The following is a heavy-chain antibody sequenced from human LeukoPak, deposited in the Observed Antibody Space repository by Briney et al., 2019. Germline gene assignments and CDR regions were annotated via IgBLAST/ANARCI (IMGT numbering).Heavy chain of an antibody. D-gene: IGHD3-10*01. J-gene: IGHJ5*02. V-gene: IGHV4-59*12. Sequence: SETLSLTCTVSGGSISSYYWSWIRQPPGEGLEWIGYIYHTGSTYYNPSLKGRVTISVDRSKNQFSLNLNFVTAADTALYYCARGDGSGSGRWFDPWGQGTLITVSS. CDR3: ARGDGSGSGRWFDP. CDR2: IYHTGST. CDR1: GGSISSYY.